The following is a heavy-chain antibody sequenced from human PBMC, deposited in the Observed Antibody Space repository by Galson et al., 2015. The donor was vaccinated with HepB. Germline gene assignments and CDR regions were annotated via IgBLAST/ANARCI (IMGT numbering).Heavy chain of an antibody. CDR1: GFTFSNYA. Sequence: SLRLSCAASGFTFSNYAMHWVRQAPGKGLEWVSTISCSSSDIYYADSVKGRFTISRDNAKNSLYLQMNSLRGEDTAVYYCARLDRQDSSEDEGAAFDIWGQGTMFTASS. V-gene: IGHV3-21*01. CDR2: ISCSSSDI. D-gene: IGHD3-22*01. CDR3: ARLDRQDSSEDEGAAFDI. J-gene: IGHJ3*02.